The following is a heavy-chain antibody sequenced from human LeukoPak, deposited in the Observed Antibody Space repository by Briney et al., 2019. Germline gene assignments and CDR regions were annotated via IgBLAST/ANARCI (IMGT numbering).Heavy chain of an antibody. D-gene: IGHD3-22*01. CDR2: INSDGSST. Sequence: GGSLRPPCAASGFTFSSYWMHWVRQAPGKGLVWVSRINSDGSSTSYADSVKGRFTISRDNAKNTLYLQMNSLRAEDTAVYYCARVYYDSSGYSVVDYWGQGTLVTVSS. V-gene: IGHV3-74*01. J-gene: IGHJ4*02. CDR1: GFTFSSYW. CDR3: ARVYYDSSGYSVVDY.